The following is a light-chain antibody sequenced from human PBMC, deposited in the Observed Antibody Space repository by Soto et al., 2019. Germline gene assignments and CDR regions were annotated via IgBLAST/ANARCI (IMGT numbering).Light chain of an antibody. Sequence: DVVMTQFPLSLPVTLGQPASISCRSGRTLVYRDGNIYVNWFQQRPGQSPRRLIYKVSKRDSGVPYRLSGSGSGTDFPLKISRFEAEDVGVDYCLHGTDWPTSGPGTKVDIK. CDR2: KVS. CDR3: LHGTDWPT. CDR1: RTLVYRDGNIY. J-gene: IGKJ1*01. V-gene: IGKV2-30*01.